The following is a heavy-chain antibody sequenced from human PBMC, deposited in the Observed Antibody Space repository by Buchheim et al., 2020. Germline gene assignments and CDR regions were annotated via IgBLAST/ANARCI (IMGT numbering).Heavy chain of an antibody. CDR1: GFSLSTSGVR. CDR3: ARMIWWSHDC. CDR2: IDWNDGK. V-gene: IGHV2-70*04. D-gene: IGHD2-21*01. J-gene: IGHJ4*02. Sequence: QGALQESGPALVKPTQTLTLTCTFSGFSLSTSGVRVSWVRQPPGKALEWLARIDWNDGKFYSTSLKTRLTLSKDTSKNQLVLTMSNMDPVDTATYYCARMIWWSHDCWGQGTL.